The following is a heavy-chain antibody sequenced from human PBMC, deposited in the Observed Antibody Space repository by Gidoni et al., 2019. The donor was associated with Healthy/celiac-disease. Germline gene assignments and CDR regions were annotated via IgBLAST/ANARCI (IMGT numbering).Heavy chain of an antibody. CDR2: ISWDGGST. J-gene: IGHJ4*02. D-gene: IGHD6-19*01. Sequence: EVQLVESGGVVVQPGGSLRLSCAASGFTFVDYTMHWVRQAPGKGLEWVSLISWDGGSTYYADSVKGRFTISRDNSKNSLYLQMNSLRTEDTALYYCAKDMSPYSSGWLFDYWGQGTLVTVSS. V-gene: IGHV3-43*01. CDR3: AKDMSPYSSGWLFDY. CDR1: GFTFVDYT.